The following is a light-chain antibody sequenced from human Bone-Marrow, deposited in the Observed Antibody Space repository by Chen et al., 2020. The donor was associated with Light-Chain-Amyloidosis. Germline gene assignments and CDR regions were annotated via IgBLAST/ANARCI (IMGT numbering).Light chain of an antibody. Sequence: DIEMTQSPSSLSASVGDRVTITCRASQGISNNLAWYQHKLGKAPKLLVYAVSRLESGVPSRFSGRGSGRDYTLTIDSLQPEDFATYYCQQYYSSPPSLTFGGGTKVEIK. CDR1: QGISNN. V-gene: IGKV1-NL1*01. CDR2: AVS. J-gene: IGKJ4*01. CDR3: QQYYSSPPSLT.